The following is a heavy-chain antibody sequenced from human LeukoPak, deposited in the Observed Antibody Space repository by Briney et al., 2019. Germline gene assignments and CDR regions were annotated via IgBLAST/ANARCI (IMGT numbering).Heavy chain of an antibody. CDR2: ISYDGSNK. J-gene: IGHJ4*02. CDR3: ARDGFDY. Sequence: HSGGSLRLSCAASGFTFSSYAMHWVRQAPGKGLEWVAVISYDGSNKYYADSVKGRFTISRDNSKNTLYLQMNSLRAEDTAVYYCARDGFDYWGQGTLVTVSS. V-gene: IGHV3-30*04. CDR1: GFTFSSYA.